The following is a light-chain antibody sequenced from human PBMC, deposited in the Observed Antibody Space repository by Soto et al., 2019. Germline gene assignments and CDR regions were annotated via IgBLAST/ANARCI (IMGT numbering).Light chain of an antibody. CDR1: QSVSSSY. J-gene: IGKJ1*01. CDR3: QQYGISPWM. Sequence: EIVLTQSPGTLSLSPGERATLSCRASQSVSSSYLAWYQQKPGQAPRLLIYGASSRATGITARFSGSGSVTELALSVSRLEPEDIAVYYCQQYGISPWMFGQGNKLEI. CDR2: GAS. V-gene: IGKV3-20*01.